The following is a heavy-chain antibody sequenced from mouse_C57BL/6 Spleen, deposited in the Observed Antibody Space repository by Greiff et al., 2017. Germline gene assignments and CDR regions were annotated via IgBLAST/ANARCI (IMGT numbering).Heavy chain of an antibody. V-gene: IGHV1-82*01. J-gene: IGHJ1*03. Sequence: VQLQQSGPELVKPGASVKISCKASGYAFSSSWMNWVKQRPGKGLEWIGRIYPGDGDTNYNGKFKGKATLTADKSSSTAYMQLSSLTSEDSAVYVCARSSCITSWYFDVWGTGTTVTVSS. D-gene: IGHD1-1*01. CDR1: GYAFSSSW. CDR3: ARSSCITSWYFDV. CDR2: IYPGDGDT.